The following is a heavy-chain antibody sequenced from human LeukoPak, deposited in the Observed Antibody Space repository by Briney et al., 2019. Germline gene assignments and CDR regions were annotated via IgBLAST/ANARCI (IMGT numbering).Heavy chain of an antibody. V-gene: IGHV4-59*12. D-gene: IGHD2-15*01. CDR2: IYYSGST. CDR1: GGSMSSYY. Sequence: ASETLSLTCTVSGGSMSSYYWSWIRQSPGKGLEWIGYIYYSGSTNYNPSLKSRVTISIDTSKNQFSLKLSSVTAADTAVYYCARVAVGATRNFDYWGQGTLVTVSS. CDR3: ARVAVGATRNFDY. J-gene: IGHJ4*02.